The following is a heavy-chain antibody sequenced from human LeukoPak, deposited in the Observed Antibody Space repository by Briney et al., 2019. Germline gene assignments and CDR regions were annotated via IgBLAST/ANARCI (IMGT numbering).Heavy chain of an antibody. CDR1: GGSFSGYY. CDR2: INHSGST. V-gene: IGHV4-34*01. D-gene: IGHD2-2*02. CDR3: AREGRYCSSTSCYRSWFDP. Sequence: SETLSLTCAVYGGSFSGYYWSWIRQPPGKGLEWIGEINHSGSTNYNPSLKSRVTISVDTSRNQFSLKLSSVTAADTAVYYCAREGRYCSSTSCYRSWFDPWGQGTLVTVFS. J-gene: IGHJ5*02.